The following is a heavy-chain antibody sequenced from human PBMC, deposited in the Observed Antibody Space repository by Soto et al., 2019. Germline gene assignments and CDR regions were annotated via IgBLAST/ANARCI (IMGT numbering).Heavy chain of an antibody. Sequence: QVQLVESGGGVVQPGRSLRLSCAASGFSFRSYAMHWVRQAPGKGLEWVAVMSHDGSDKDYADSVKGRFTISRDNSKNTLYLQMSSLRAEDTAVDYCARARLDTPALEYWGQGTLVTVSS. V-gene: IGHV3-30-3*01. D-gene: IGHD2-2*01. J-gene: IGHJ4*02. CDR1: GFSFRSYA. CDR3: ARARLDTPALEY. CDR2: MSHDGSDK.